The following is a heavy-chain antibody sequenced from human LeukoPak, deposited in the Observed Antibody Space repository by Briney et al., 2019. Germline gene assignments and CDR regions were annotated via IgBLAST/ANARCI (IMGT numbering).Heavy chain of an antibody. V-gene: IGHV3-7*05. Sequence: PGGSLRLSCAASGFTFSSSWMIWVRQAPGKGLEWVANIKPDGSEKYYVDSVKGRFTISRDNAKNSLYLQMNSLRAEDTAVYYCAREWWYRLMDGYYYYGMDVWGQGTTVTVSS. J-gene: IGHJ6*02. D-gene: IGHD2-15*01. CDR2: IKPDGSEK. CDR3: AREWWYRLMDGYYYYGMDV. CDR1: GFTFSSSW.